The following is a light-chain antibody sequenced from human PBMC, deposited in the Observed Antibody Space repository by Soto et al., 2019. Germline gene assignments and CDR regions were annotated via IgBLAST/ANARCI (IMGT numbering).Light chain of an antibody. CDR3: QQYDNWPYT. CDR1: QSVSSN. J-gene: IGKJ2*01. V-gene: IGKV3-15*01. Sequence: EIVMTQSPATLSVSPGERATLSCRASQSVSSNFAWYQQKPGQAPSLLISCASTRATGIPARFSGSGSGTEVTLTISSLQSEDFAVYYCQQYDNWPYTFGQGTKLEIK. CDR2: CAS.